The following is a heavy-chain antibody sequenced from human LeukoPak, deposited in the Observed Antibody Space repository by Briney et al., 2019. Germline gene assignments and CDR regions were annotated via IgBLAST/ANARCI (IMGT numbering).Heavy chain of an antibody. CDR2: LSVIGANT. V-gene: IGHV3-23*01. CDR1: GFTFSTND. CDR3: AKHSYRVDSFTDY. J-gene: IGHJ4*02. Sequence: GGSLRLSCAASGFTFSTNDMSWVRQAPGKGLEWVSILSVIGANTNYADSVKGRFTSSRDNSRNTLYLQMNSLRAEDTAVYYCAKHSYRVDSFTDYWGQGTLVTASS. D-gene: IGHD5-12*01.